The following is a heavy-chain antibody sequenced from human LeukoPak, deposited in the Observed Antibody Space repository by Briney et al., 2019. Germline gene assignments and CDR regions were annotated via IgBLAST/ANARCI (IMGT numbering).Heavy chain of an antibody. J-gene: IGHJ4*02. D-gene: IGHD3-3*01. V-gene: IGHV4-38-2*02. Sequence: PSETLSLTCTVSGYSISSGYYWGWIRQPPGKGLEWIGSIYHSGSTYYNPSLKSRVTISVDTSKNQFSLKLSSVTAADTAVYYCARLGYDFGTRTFDYWGQGTLVTVSS. CDR3: ARLGYDFGTRTFDY. CDR1: GYSISSGYY. CDR2: IYHSGST.